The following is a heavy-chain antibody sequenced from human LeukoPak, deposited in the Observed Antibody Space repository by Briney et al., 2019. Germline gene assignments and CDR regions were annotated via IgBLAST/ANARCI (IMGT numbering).Heavy chain of an antibody. V-gene: IGHV3-23*01. CDR3: AKRGAEVGATIAPGDY. CDR2: ISGSGGST. Sequence: GGSLGLSCAASGFTFSSYAMSWVRQAPGKGLEWVSAISGSGGSTYYADSVKGRFTMSRDNSKITLYLQMNSLRAEDTAVYYCAKRGAEVGATIAPGDYWGQGTLVTVSS. CDR1: GFTFSSYA. D-gene: IGHD1-26*01. J-gene: IGHJ4*02.